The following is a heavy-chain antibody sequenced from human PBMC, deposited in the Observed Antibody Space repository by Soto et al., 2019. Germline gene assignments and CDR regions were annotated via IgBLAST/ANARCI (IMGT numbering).Heavy chain of an antibody. V-gene: IGHV4-30-2*01. CDR3: ARAHGSGWGAFDI. Sequence: QLQLQESGSGLVKPSQTLSLTCAVSGGSISSGGYSWSWIRQPPGKGLEWIGYIYHSGSTYYNPYLKRSVPISVDRSKNQFYLKLSSVAAAATAVYYCARAHGSGWGAFDIWGQGTMVTVSS. CDR2: IYHSGST. J-gene: IGHJ3*02. D-gene: IGHD3-10*01. CDR1: GGSISSGGYS.